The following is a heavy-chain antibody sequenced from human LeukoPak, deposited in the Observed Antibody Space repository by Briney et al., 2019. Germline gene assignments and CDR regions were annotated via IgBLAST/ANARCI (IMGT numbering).Heavy chain of an antibody. CDR3: AEDGKRDGNRYFDY. CDR1: VCTFSSYD. CDR2: IWPDGSNQ. J-gene: IGHJ4*02. V-gene: IGHV3-30*02. Sequence: GGSLRLSCAASVCTFSSYDMHWVRQSPGKGLEWLTSIWPDGSNQYYADSVKGRFPISRDNSKSTLYLQMNSLRAEDSAVYYRAEDGKRDGNRYFDYWGQGTPVTVSS. D-gene: IGHD1-1*01.